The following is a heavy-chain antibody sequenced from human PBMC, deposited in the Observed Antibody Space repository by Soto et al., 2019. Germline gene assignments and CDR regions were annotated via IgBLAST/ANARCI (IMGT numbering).Heavy chain of an antibody. V-gene: IGHV4-59*01. CDR1: GGSISSYY. D-gene: IGHD2-15*01. CDR3: ARGSGGSFHWFDP. Sequence: SETLSLTCTVSGGSISSYYWSWIRQPPGKGLEWIGYIYYSGSTNYNLSLKSRVTISVDTSKNQFSLKLSSVTAADTAVYYCARGSGGSFHWFDPWGQGTLVTVSS. CDR2: IYYSGST. J-gene: IGHJ5*02.